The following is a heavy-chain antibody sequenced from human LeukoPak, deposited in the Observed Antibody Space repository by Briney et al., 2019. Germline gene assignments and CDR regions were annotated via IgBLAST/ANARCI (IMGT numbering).Heavy chain of an antibody. V-gene: IGHV5-10-1*01. CDR3: ACLTRFWGGDIG. Sequence: GESLKISCKGSGYRFTSYWISWVRQMPGKGLEWMGRIDPSDSYTNYSPSFQGPVTISADKSISTAYLQWGSRKPSDTAMYSCACLTRFWGGDIGWGQGTLVTVSS. CDR1: GYRFTSYW. J-gene: IGHJ4*02. CDR2: IDPSDSYT. D-gene: IGHD3-16*01.